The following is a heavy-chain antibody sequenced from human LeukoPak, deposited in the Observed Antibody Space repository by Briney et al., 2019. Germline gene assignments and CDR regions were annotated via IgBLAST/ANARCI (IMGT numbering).Heavy chain of an antibody. CDR2: ISPSGSDI. D-gene: IGHD1-26*01. J-gene: IGHJ4*02. CDR1: GFTFTDYY. V-gene: IGHV3-11*01. CDR3: ARTARSLDS. Sequence: PGGSLRLSCAASGFTFTDYYMSWIRRAPGKGLEFLSYISPSGSDISYADSVKGRFTISRDNAQNSLFLHIDTLRAEDTAVYYCARTARSLDSWGQGTLVTVSS.